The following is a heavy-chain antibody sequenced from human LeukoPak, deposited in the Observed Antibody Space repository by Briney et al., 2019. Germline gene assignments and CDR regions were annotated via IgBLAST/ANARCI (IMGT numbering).Heavy chain of an antibody. CDR3: ARELGYGGNSGLVGYFDY. CDR1: GGSISSGGYY. D-gene: IGHD4-23*01. V-gene: IGHV4-31*03. CDR2: IYYSGST. Sequence: PSQTLSLTCTVSGGSISSGGYYWSWIRQHPGKGLEWIGYIYYSGSTYYNPSLKSRVTISVDTSKNKFSLKLSSVTAADTAVYYCARELGYGGNSGLVGYFDYWGQGTLVTVSS. J-gene: IGHJ4*02.